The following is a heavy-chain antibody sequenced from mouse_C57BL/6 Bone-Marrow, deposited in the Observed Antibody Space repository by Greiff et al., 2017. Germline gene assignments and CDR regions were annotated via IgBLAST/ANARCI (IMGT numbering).Heavy chain of an antibody. CDR3: APYYYGSSPYAMDY. D-gene: IGHD1-1*01. J-gene: IGHJ4*01. Sequence: VQLQQSGAELARPGASVKLSCKASGYTFTSYGISWVKQRTGQGLEWIGEIYPRSGNTYYNEKFKGKATLTADKSSSTAYMELRSLTSEDSAVYFCAPYYYGSSPYAMDYWGQGTSVTVSS. CDR2: IYPRSGNT. V-gene: IGHV1-81*01. CDR1: GYTFTSYG.